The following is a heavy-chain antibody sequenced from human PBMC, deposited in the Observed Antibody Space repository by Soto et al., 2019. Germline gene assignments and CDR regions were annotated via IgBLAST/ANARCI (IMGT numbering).Heavy chain of an antibody. CDR3: ARVGGGNSGYDRPSFYYYYGMDV. D-gene: IGHD5-12*01. J-gene: IGHJ6*02. V-gene: IGHV1-69*13. CDR2: ITPIFGTA. CDR1: GGTFSSYA. Sequence: SVKVSCKASGGTFSSYAISWVRQAPGQGLEWMGGITPIFGTANYAQKFQGRVTITADESTSTAYMELSSLRSEDTAVYYCARVGGGNSGYDRPSFYYYYGMDVWGQGTTVTVSS.